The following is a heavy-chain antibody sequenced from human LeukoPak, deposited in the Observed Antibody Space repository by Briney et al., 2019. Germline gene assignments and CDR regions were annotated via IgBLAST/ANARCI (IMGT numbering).Heavy chain of an antibody. Sequence: GGSLRLSCAASGFTFSSYSMNWVRQAPGKGLEWVANIKPDGSEKNYVDSVKGRFTISRDNAKNSLYLQMNSLRAEDTALYYCALGGYYFDYWGQGTLVTVSS. J-gene: IGHJ4*02. D-gene: IGHD3-16*01. CDR2: IKPDGSEK. CDR1: GFTFSSYS. CDR3: ALGGYYFDY. V-gene: IGHV3-7*01.